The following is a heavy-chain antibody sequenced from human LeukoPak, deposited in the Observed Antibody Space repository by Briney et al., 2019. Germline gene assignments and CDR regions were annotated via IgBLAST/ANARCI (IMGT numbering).Heavy chain of an antibody. Sequence: GGSLRLSCAASGFTFGSYAMHWVRQAPGKGLEYVSAISSNGGSTYYANSVKGRFTISRDNSKNTLYLQMGSLRAEDMAVYYCARSSDSSSLRPDAFDIWGQGTMVTVSS. V-gene: IGHV3-64*01. CDR3: ARSSDSSSLRPDAFDI. CDR2: ISSNGGST. D-gene: IGHD6-13*01. J-gene: IGHJ3*02. CDR1: GFTFGSYA.